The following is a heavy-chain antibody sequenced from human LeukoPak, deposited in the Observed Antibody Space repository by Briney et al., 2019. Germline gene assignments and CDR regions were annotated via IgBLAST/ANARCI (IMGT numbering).Heavy chain of an antibody. CDR2: IKQDGSEK. V-gene: IGHV3-7*01. CDR3: AREHYMVRAFDY. Sequence: PGGSLRLSCAASGFILRSYWMSWVRQAPGKGLEWVANIKQDGSEKYYVDSVKGRFTIYRDNAKNSLYLQMNSLRAEDRAVYYCAREHYMVRAFDYWGQETLVTVSS. D-gene: IGHD3-10*01. J-gene: IGHJ4*02. CDR1: GFILRSYW.